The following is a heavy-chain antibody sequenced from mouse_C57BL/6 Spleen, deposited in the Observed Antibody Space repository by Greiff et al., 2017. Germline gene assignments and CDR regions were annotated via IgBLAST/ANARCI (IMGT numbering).Heavy chain of an antibody. CDR3: AQGVDY. Sequence: VQLQQSGAELVRPGASVKLSCKASGYTFTDYYINWVKQSPGQGLEWIARIYPGSGNTYYNEKFKGKATLTAKKTSSTAYMQLSSLTSEDSAVYFCAQGVDYWGQGTSVTVSS. CDR2: IYPGSGNT. V-gene: IGHV1-76*01. CDR1: GYTFTDYY. J-gene: IGHJ4*01.